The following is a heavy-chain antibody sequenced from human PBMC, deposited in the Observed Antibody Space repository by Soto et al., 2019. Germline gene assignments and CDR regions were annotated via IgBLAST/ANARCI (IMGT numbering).Heavy chain of an antibody. CDR2: IYSDDST. J-gene: IGHJ4*01. V-gene: IGHV3-66*01. Sequence: EVQLVESGGGLVQPGGSLRLSCAASGFTVSSTYMSWVRQAPGKGLEWVSLIYSDDSTYYADSVKGKFTISRDNSKNTLYLQMNSLRVEDTAVYYCAKDTTLAYWGHVTLVTVSS. D-gene: IGHD1-1*01. CDR3: AKDTTLAY. CDR1: GFTVSSTY.